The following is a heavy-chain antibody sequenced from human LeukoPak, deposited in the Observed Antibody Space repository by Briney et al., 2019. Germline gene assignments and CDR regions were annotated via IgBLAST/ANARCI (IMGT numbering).Heavy chain of an antibody. Sequence: MTSETLSLTCTVSGGSISSGYYWGWIRQPPGKGLEWIGSIYHSGSTYYNPSLKSRVTISVDTSKNQFSLKLSSVTAADTAVYYCARERDESGFGELTYYMDVWGKGTTVTVSS. V-gene: IGHV4-38-2*02. CDR2: IYHSGST. D-gene: IGHD3-10*01. CDR3: ARERDESGFGELTYYMDV. J-gene: IGHJ6*03. CDR1: GGSISSGYY.